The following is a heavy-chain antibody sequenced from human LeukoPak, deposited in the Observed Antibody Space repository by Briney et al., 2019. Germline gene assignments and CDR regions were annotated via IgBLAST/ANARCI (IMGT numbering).Heavy chain of an antibody. D-gene: IGHD2-15*01. Sequence: PGGSLRLSCAASGFTFSGSAMHWVRQASGKGLEWVGRIRSKANSYATAYAASVKGRFTISRDDSKNTVYLQMNSLKTEDTAVYYCTRRDQDGDYWGQGTLVTVSS. CDR2: IRSKANSYAT. J-gene: IGHJ4*02. CDR3: TRRDQDGDY. V-gene: IGHV3-73*01. CDR1: GFTFSGSA.